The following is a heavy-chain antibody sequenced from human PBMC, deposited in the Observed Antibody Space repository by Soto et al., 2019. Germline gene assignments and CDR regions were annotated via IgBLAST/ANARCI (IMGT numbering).Heavy chain of an antibody. V-gene: IGHV4-34*01. J-gene: IGHJ6*03. D-gene: IGHD6-13*01. Sequence: SETLSLTCAVYGGSFSGYYWSWIRQPPGKGLEWIGEINHSGGTNYNPSRKSRVTISVDTSKNQFALKLSSVTAADTAVYYCERRGYGSRWPNVYMDVWGKGTTVTVSS. CDR2: INHSGGT. CDR3: ERRGYGSRWPNVYMDV. CDR1: GGSFSGYY.